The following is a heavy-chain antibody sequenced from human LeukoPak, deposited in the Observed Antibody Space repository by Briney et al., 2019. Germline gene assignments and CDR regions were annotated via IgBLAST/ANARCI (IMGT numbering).Heavy chain of an antibody. V-gene: IGHV3-30*18. CDR1: GFTFSSYG. CDR3: AKDSGYHGSGSNYFDY. D-gene: IGHD3-10*01. J-gene: IGHJ4*02. Sequence: GGSLRLSCAASGFTFSSYGMHWVRQAPGKGLEWVAVISYDGSNKYYADSVKGRFTISRDNSKNTLYLQMNSLRAEDTAVYYCAKDSGYHGSGSNYFDYWGQGTLVTVSS. CDR2: ISYDGSNK.